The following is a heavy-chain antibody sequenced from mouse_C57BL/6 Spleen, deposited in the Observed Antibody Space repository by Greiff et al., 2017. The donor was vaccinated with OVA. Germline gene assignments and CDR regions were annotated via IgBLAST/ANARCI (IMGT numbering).Heavy chain of an antibody. V-gene: IGHV1-52*01. J-gene: IGHJ3*01. CDR3: AREGDYEGVGFAY. D-gene: IGHD2-4*01. Sequence: QVQLQQPGAELVRPGSSVKLSCKASGYTFTSYWMHWVKQRPIQGLEWIGNIDPSDSETHYNQKFKDKATLTVDKSSSTAYMQLSSLTSEDSAVYYCAREGDYEGVGFAYWGQGTLVTVSA. CDR2: IDPSDSET. CDR1: GYTFTSYW.